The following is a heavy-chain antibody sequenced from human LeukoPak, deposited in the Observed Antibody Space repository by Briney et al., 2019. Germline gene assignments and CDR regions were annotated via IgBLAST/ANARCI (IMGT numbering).Heavy chain of an antibody. CDR2: IYYSGST. V-gene: IGHV4-39*07. J-gene: IGHJ4*02. CDR1: GGSISSSSYY. D-gene: IGHD6-19*01. CDR3: ARSYSSGPPDC. Sequence: SETLSLTCTVPGGSISSSSYYWGWIRQPPGKGLEWIGSIYYSGSTYYNPSLKSRVTISVDTSKNQFSLKLSSVTAADTAVYYCARSYSSGPPDCWGQGTLVTVSS.